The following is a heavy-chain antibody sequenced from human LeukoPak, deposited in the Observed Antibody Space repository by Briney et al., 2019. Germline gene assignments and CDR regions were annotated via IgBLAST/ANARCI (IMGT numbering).Heavy chain of an antibody. CDR3: ARAPDDFLHGRAFDI. J-gene: IGHJ3*02. V-gene: IGHV6-1*01. CDR1: GDSVSRNSAA. Sequence: SGPGLLKPSQTLSLTCSISGDSVSRNSAAWNWIRQSPSRGLEWLGRTYYRSNWIYESAASVKRRITINPDTSTNQFSLHLNSVIPADTAVYFCARAPDDFLHGRAFDIWGQGTMVTVSS. D-gene: IGHD3-3*01. CDR2: TYYRSNWIY.